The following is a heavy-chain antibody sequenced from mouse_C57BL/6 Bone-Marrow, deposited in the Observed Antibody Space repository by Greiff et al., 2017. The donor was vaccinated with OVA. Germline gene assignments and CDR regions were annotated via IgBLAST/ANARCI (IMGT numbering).Heavy chain of an antibody. J-gene: IGHJ3*01. Sequence: VKLQQPGAELVKPGASVKVSCKASGYTFTSYWMHWVKQRPGQGLEWIGRIHPSDSDTNYNQKFKGKATLTVDKSSSTAYMQLSSLTSEDSAVYCCAIGGYYGSGGAYWGQGTLVTVSA. CDR2: IHPSDSDT. V-gene: IGHV1-74*01. D-gene: IGHD1-1*01. CDR1: GYTFTSYW. CDR3: AIGGYYGSGGAY.